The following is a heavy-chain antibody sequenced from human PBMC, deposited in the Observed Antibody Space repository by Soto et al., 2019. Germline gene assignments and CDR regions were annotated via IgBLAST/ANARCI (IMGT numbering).Heavy chain of an antibody. Sequence: QVQLQQWGAGLLKPSETLSLTCAVYGGSFSGYQWTWIRQTPGKGLEWIGEINDSGNINYNPSLKSRVTILVDTPKKQISLKLRSVTAADTAVYYCARGLLLWFGELSRRGGYYYYVDVWGKGTTVTVSS. V-gene: IGHV4-34*01. J-gene: IGHJ6*03. D-gene: IGHD3-10*01. CDR1: GGSFSGYQ. CDR2: INDSGNI. CDR3: ARGLLLWFGELSRRGGYYYYVDV.